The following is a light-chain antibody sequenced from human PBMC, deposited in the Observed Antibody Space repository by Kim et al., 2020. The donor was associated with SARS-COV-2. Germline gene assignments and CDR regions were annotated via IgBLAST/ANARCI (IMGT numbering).Light chain of an antibody. CDR2: DVS. CDR3: SSYTSSSVV. Sequence: PGESIPISCTGTSRDVGGYNYVSWYQHHPGKAPKLMIYDVSNRRSGVSNRFSGSKSGDTASLTISGLQAEAEADCYCSSYTSSSVVFGGGTKLTVL. V-gene: IGLV2-14*03. J-gene: IGLJ2*01. CDR1: SRDVGGYNY.